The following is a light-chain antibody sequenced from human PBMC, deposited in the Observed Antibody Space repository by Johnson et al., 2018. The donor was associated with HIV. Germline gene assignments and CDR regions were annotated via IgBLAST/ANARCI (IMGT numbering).Light chain of an antibody. Sequence: LTQPPSVSAAPGQKVTISCSGSSSNIGNNYVSWYQQLPGTAPKLLIYDNNKRPSGIPDRFSGSKSGTSATLGITGLQTGDEADYYCGTWDSSLSAEVFGTGTKVTVL. V-gene: IGLV1-51*01. CDR3: GTWDSSLSAEV. J-gene: IGLJ1*01. CDR1: SSNIGNNY. CDR2: DNN.